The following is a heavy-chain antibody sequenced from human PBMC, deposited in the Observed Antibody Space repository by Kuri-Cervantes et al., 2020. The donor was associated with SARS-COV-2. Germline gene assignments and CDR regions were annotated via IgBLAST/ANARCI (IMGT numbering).Heavy chain of an antibody. Sequence: GSLRLSCAVYGGSFSGYYWSWIRQPPGKGLEWIGEINHSGSTNYNPSLKSRVTISVDTSKNQFSLKLSSVTAADTAVYYCASRYCSSTSCYRTTGKYYFDYWAREPWSPSPQ. CDR1: GGSFSGYY. V-gene: IGHV4-34*01. CDR3: ASRYCSSTSCYRTTGKYYFDY. J-gene: IGHJ4*02. D-gene: IGHD2-2*01. CDR2: INHSGST.